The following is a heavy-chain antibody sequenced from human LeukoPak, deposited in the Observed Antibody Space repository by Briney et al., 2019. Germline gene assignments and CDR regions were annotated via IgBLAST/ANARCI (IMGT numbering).Heavy chain of an antibody. D-gene: IGHD6-13*01. V-gene: IGHV4-34*01. CDR2: INHSGST. CDR3: ARAAAPGISGWFDP. J-gene: IGHJ5*02. Sequence: SETLSLTCAVYGGSFSGYYWSWIRQPPGKGLEWIGEINHSGSTNYTPSLKSRVTISVDTTKHQFSLKLSSVTAADTAVYYCARAAAPGISGWFDPWGQGTLVTVSS. CDR1: GGSFSGYY.